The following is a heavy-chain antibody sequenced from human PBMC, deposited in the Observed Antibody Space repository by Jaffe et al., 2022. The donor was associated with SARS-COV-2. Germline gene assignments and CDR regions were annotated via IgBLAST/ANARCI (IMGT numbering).Heavy chain of an antibody. CDR2: ISYDGSNK. J-gene: IGHJ4*02. V-gene: IGHV3-30*04. D-gene: IGHD2-2*01. Sequence: QVQLVESGGGVVQPGRSLRLSCAASGFTFSSYAMHWVRQAPGKGLEWVAVISYDGSNKYYADSVKGRFTISRDNSKNTLYLQMNSLRAEDTAVYYCATHPAGVLFDYWGQGTLVTVSS. CDR3: ATHPAGVLFDY. CDR1: GFTFSSYA.